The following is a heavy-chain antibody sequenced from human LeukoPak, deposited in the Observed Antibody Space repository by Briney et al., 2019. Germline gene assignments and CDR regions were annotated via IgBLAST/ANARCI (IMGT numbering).Heavy chain of an antibody. CDR1: GGSISSYY. Sequence: NPSETLSLACTVSGGSISSYYWSWIRQPPGKGLEWIGYIYYSGSTNYNPSLKSRVNISVGKSKNQFSLKLSSVTAADTAVDYWAREEVTMVRGVFDYWGQGTLVTVSS. CDR2: IYYSGST. CDR3: AREEVTMVRGVFDY. V-gene: IGHV4-59*01. J-gene: IGHJ4*02. D-gene: IGHD3-10*01.